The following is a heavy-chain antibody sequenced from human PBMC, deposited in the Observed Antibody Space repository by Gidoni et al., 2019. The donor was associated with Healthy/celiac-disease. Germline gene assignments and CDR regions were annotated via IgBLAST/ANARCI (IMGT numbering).Heavy chain of an antibody. D-gene: IGHD1-26*01. CDR1: GGTFSRYA. Sequence: QVQLVQSGAEVKKPGSSVKVSCKASGGTFSRYAISWVRQAPGQGLEWMGGIIPIFGTANYAQKFQGRVTITADESTSTAYMELSSLRSEDTAVYYWARDGTIVGATNNWFDPWGQGTLVTVSS. V-gene: IGHV1-69*01. J-gene: IGHJ5*02. CDR2: IIPIFGTA. CDR3: ARDGTIVGATNNWFDP.